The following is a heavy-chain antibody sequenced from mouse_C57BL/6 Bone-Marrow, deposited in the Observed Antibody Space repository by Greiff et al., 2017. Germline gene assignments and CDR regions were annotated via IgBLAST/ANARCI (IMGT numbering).Heavy chain of an antibody. J-gene: IGHJ4*01. CDR1: GYTFTGYW. V-gene: IGHV1-9*01. D-gene: IGHD2-12*01. CDR2: ILPGSGST. Sequence: VQLQQSGAELMKPGASVKLSCKATGYTFTGYWIEWVKQRPGHGLEWLGEILPGSGSTNNNEKFKGKATLTVDTSSNTAYMQLSSLTTEDSAIYYCARWDSYPYWYAMDFWGQGTSVTVSS. CDR3: ARWDSYPYWYAMDF.